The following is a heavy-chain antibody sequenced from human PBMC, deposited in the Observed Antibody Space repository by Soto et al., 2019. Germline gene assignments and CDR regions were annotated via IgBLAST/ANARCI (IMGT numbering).Heavy chain of an antibody. CDR3: ARFRSDYARSDAFDI. V-gene: IGHV1-8*01. CDR1: GYSFTSYD. CDR2: MNPNSGNT. J-gene: IGHJ3*02. D-gene: IGHD5-12*01. Sequence: QVQLVQSGAEVKKPGASVKVSCKASGYSFTSYDINWERQATGQGLEWMGWMNPNSGNTGYAQKFQGRVTVTRNTSISTAYMELSSLRSEDTAVYYCARFRSDYARSDAFDIWGQGTMVTVSS.